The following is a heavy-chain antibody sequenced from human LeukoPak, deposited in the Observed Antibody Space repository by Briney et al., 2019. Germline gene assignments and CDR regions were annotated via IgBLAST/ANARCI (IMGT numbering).Heavy chain of an antibody. J-gene: IGHJ4*02. CDR1: GFTFSDYY. D-gene: IGHD2-2*01. CDR2: ISSSGSTI. CDR3: ARGEYCSSTSCLATPQYFDH. Sequence: GGSLRLSCAASGFTFSDYYMSWIRQAPGKGLEWVSYISSSGSTIYYADSVKGRFTISRDNAKNSLYLQMNSLRAEDTAVYYCARGEYCSSTSCLATPQYFDHWGQGTLVTVSS. V-gene: IGHV3-11*04.